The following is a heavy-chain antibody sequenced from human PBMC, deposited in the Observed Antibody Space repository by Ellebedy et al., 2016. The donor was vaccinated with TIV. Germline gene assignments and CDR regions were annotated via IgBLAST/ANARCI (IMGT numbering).Heavy chain of an antibody. CDR2: IRSKVYGGTT. V-gene: IGHV3-49*03. J-gene: IGHJ4*02. CDR3: TRLSALTAY. CDR1: GFTFGDYT. Sequence: GESLKISCAVSGFTFGDYTMTWFRQAPGKGLEWVGFIRSKVYGGTTKYAASVKGRFTISRDDSKSIAYLQMNSLKTEDTAVYYCTRLSALTAYWGQGTLVTVSS. D-gene: IGHD3-3*02.